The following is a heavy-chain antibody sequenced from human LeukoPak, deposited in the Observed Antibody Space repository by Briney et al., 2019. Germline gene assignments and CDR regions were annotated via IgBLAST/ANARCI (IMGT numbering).Heavy chain of an antibody. D-gene: IGHD4-17*01. CDR1: GFSLRTYW. V-gene: IGHV4-34*01. Sequence: GSLRLSCAASGFSLRTYWMSGVRQPPGKGLEGIGEINHSGSTNYNPSLKSRLTISVDTSKNQFSLKLSSVTAADTAVYYCARGLRCLTPDYWVQGTLVTVSS. CDR3: ARGLRCLTPDY. CDR2: INHSGST. J-gene: IGHJ4*02.